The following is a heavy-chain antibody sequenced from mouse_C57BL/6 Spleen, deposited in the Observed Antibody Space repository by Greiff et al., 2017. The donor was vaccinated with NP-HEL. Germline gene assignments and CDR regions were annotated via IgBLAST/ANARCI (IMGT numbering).Heavy chain of an antibody. D-gene: IGHD2-5*01. CDR1: GFTFSSYA. V-gene: IGHV5-4*03. Sequence: EVKLVESGGGLVKPGGSLKLSCAASGFTFSSYAMSWVRQTPEKRLEWVATISDGGSYTYYPDNVKGRFTISRDNAKNNLYLQMSHLKSEDTAMYYCARVHSTAFAYWGQGTLVTVSA. J-gene: IGHJ3*01. CDR3: ARVHSTAFAY. CDR2: ISDGGSYT.